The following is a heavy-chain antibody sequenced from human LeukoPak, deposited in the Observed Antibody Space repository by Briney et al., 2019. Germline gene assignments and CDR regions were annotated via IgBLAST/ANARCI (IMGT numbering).Heavy chain of an antibody. J-gene: IGHJ3*01. CDR3: VKDLALAGTGGGFDV. CDR1: GFTFSTYA. Sequence: PGGSLRLSCAASGFTFSTYAINWVRQAPGKGLQWVSGISGGGDKAYYADSVNGRFTISRDNSKNTVSLRMSSLRAEDTALSYCVKDLALAGTGGGFDVWGQGTRVAVSS. D-gene: IGHD6-19*01. V-gene: IGHV3-23*01. CDR2: ISGGGDKA.